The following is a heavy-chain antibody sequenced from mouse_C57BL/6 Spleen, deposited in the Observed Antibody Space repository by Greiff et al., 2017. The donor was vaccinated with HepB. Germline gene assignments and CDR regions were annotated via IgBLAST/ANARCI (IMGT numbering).Heavy chain of an antibody. V-gene: IGHV1-50*01. CDR2: IDPSDSYT. D-gene: IGHD1-1*01. CDR1: GYTFTSYW. CDR3: ARDNYYCSSYKYFDV. Sequence: QVQLQQPGAELVKPGASVKLSCKASGYTFTSYWMQWVKQRPGQGLEWIGEIDPSDSYTNYNQKFKGKATLTVDTSSSTAYMQLSSLTSEDSAVYYCARDNYYCSSYKYFDVWGTGTTVTVSS. J-gene: IGHJ1*03.